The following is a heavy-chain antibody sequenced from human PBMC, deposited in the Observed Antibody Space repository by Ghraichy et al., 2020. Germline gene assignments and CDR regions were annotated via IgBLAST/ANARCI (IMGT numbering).Heavy chain of an antibody. CDR2: ITYDGSIQ. J-gene: IGHJ5*02. CDR3: AKDGPTRTRTKVTTGWFDP. CDR1: GFTFSSHA. Sequence: GGSLRLSCAASGFTFSSHAMHWVRQAPGKGLEWVAVITYDGSIQYYGDSVKGRFTISRDDSKNMLYLQMNSLRSEDTAVYYCAKDGPTRTRTKVTTGWFDPWGQGTLVIVSS. V-gene: IGHV3-30*18. D-gene: IGHD1-1*01.